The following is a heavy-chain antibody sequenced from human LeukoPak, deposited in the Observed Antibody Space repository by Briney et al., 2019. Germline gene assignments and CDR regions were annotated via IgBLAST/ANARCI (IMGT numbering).Heavy chain of an antibody. Sequence: SETLSLTCGVYGGSFSGYYWSWIRQSPGKGLEWIGEINDSGSPNYNPSLKSRVTISVDTSKRQFSLNLTSVTAADTAIYYCARWCTSNTCYAVGGYWGQGSLVTVSS. V-gene: IGHV4-34*01. CDR1: GGSFSGYY. CDR3: ARWCTSNTCYAVGGY. CDR2: INDSGSP. J-gene: IGHJ4*02. D-gene: IGHD2-2*01.